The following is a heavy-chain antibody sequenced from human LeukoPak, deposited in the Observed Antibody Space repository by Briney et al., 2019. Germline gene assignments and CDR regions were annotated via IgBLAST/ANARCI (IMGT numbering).Heavy chain of an antibody. D-gene: IGHD1-26*01. J-gene: IGHJ5*02. CDR1: GGSISSSSYY. Sequence: SETLSLTCTVSGGSISSSSYYWGWIRQPPGKGLEWIGSIYHSGSTYYNPSLKSRVTISVDTSKNQFSLKLSSVTAADTAVYYCARERIVGATDWFDPWGQGTLVTVSS. CDR3: ARERIVGATDWFDP. CDR2: IYHSGST. V-gene: IGHV4-39*07.